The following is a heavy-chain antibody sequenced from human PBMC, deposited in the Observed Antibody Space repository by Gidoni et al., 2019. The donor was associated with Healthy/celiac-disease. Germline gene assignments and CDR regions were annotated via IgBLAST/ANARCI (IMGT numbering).Heavy chain of an antibody. CDR1: GFTSSNYW. V-gene: IGHV3-7*03. J-gene: IGHJ4*02. CDR2: IRQDGSEK. CDR3: ARGSNFDFWSAFYYFDF. Sequence: EVQLVESGGGLVQPGGSLRLSCAASGFTSSNYWMAWVRQATGKGLEWVANIRQDGSEKYYVDSVKGRFTISRDNAKNSLYLQMNSLRAEDTAVYYCARGSNFDFWSAFYYFDFWGQGTLVTVSS. D-gene: IGHD3-3*01.